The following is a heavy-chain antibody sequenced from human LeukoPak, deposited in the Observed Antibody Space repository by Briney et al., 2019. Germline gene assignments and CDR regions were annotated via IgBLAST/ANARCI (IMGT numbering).Heavy chain of an antibody. CDR2: IYTSGST. J-gene: IGHJ6*03. Sequence: SETLSLTCTVSGGSISSGSYYWRWIRQPAGKGLEWIGRIYTSGSTNYNPSLKSRVTISVDTSKNQFSLKLSSVTAADTAVYYCARAPWYCSSTSCYGVGMDVWGKGTTVTISS. CDR3: ARAPWYCSSTSCYGVGMDV. V-gene: IGHV4-61*02. CDR1: GGSISSGSYY. D-gene: IGHD2-2*01.